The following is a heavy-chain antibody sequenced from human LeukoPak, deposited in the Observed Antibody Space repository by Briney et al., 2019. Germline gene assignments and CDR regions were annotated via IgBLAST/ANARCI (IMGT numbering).Heavy chain of an antibody. Sequence: SETLSLTCAASGGSFSGYYWSWIRQPPGKGLEWIGEINHSGSTNYNPSLKSRVTISVDTSKNQFSLKLSSVTAADTAVYYCASLYSSHWGQGTLVTVSS. CDR1: GGSFSGYY. V-gene: IGHV4-34*01. D-gene: IGHD6-19*01. J-gene: IGHJ4*02. CDR2: INHSGST. CDR3: ASLYSSH.